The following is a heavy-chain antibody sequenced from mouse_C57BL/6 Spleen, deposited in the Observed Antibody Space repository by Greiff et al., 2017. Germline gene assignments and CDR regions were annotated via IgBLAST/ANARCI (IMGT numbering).Heavy chain of an antibody. CDR3: ARERDYDGFSYAMDY. CDR2: IYPRDGST. CDR1: GYTFPSYD. Sequence: QVQLKQSGPELVKPGASVKLSCKASGYTFPSYDINWVKQRPGQGLEWIGWIYPRDGSTKYNEKFKGKATLTVDTSSSTAYMELHSLTSEDSAVYFCARERDYDGFSYAMDYWGQGTSVTVSS. V-gene: IGHV1-85*01. J-gene: IGHJ4*01. D-gene: IGHD2-4*01.